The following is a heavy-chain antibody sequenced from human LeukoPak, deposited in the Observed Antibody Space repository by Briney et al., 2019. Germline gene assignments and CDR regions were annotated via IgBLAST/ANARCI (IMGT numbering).Heavy chain of an antibody. D-gene: IGHD4-17*01. Sequence: GGSLRLSCAASGFTFSSYEMNWVRQAPGKGLEWVSYISSSGSTIYYADSVKGRFTISRDNAKNSLYLQMNSLRAEDTAVYYCARGITVTTYGCDYWGQGTLVTASS. V-gene: IGHV3-48*03. CDR2: ISSSGSTI. CDR3: ARGITVTTYGCDY. J-gene: IGHJ4*02. CDR1: GFTFSSYE.